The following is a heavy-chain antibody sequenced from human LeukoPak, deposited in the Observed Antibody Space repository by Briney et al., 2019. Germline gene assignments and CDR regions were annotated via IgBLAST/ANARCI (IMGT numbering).Heavy chain of an antibody. D-gene: IGHD3-3*01. CDR3: ARPYYDFWSGYFWDAFDI. V-gene: IGHV1-18*01. Sequence: VKVSCKASXYTFTSYGISWVRQAPGQGLEWMGWISAYNGNTNYAQKLQGRVTMTTDTSTSTAYMELRSLRSDDTAVYYCARPYYDFWSGYFWDAFDIWGQGTMVTVSS. CDR1: XYTFTSYG. J-gene: IGHJ3*02. CDR2: ISAYNGNT.